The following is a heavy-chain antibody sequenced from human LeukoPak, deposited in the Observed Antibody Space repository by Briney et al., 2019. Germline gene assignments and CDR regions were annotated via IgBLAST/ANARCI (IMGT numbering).Heavy chain of an antibody. CDR2: INPNSGGT. Sequence: ASVKVSCKASGYTFTGYYIHWVRQAPGQGLEWMGWINPNSGGTNYAQKFQGRVTMTRDMSTSTVYMELSSLRSEDTAVYYCAREPLTRRAFDIWGQGTMATVSS. J-gene: IGHJ3*02. V-gene: IGHV1-2*02. CDR1: GYTFTGYY. CDR3: AREPLTRRAFDI.